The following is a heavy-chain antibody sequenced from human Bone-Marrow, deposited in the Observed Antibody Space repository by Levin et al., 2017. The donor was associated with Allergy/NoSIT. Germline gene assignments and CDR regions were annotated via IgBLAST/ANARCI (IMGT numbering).Heavy chain of an antibody. D-gene: IGHD2-2*01. CDR2: ISSSSSTI. V-gene: IGHV3-48*01. CDR1: GFTFSSYS. J-gene: IGHJ4*02. CDR3: ARDKGCSSTSCPYYFDY. Sequence: GESLKISCAASGFTFSSYSMNWVRQAPGKGLEWVSYISSSSSTIYYADSVKGRFTISRDNAKNSLYLQMNSLRAEDTAVYYCARDKGCSSTSCPYYFDYWGQGTLVTVSS.